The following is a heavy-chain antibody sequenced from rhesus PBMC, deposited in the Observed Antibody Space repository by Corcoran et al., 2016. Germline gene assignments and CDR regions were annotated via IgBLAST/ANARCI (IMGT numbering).Heavy chain of an antibody. D-gene: IGHD2-8*01. CDR1: GGSISNSY. CDR3: AKDCGGTGCYDFRFDV. CDR2: ASGNGDYT. V-gene: IGHV4-173*01. Sequence: QLQLQESGPGLVKPSETLSLTCAVYGGSISNSYWSWIRQPPGKGLEWIGRASGNGDYTNYKPSLRSRVTNSTDTYKNQFSQKLNTVTASDTAAYYCAKDCGGTGCYDFRFDVWGPGVLVTVAS. J-gene: IGHJ5-1*01.